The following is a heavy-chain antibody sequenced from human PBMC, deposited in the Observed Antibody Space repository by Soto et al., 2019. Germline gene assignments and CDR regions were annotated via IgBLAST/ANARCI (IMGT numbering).Heavy chain of an antibody. CDR2: IIPLFGTA. Sequence: QVQLVQSGADVKKPGSSVKVSCPASGVTFSSETLGWVRQAPGQGLEWVGGIIPLFGTASYAQKFQGRVTITADESTSTVYMELSSLRSDDTAVYFCATELGENPASPFDAWGQGTLVTVSS. CDR3: ATELGENPASPFDA. D-gene: IGHD3-10*01. V-gene: IGHV1-69*01. J-gene: IGHJ4*02. CDR1: GVTFSSET.